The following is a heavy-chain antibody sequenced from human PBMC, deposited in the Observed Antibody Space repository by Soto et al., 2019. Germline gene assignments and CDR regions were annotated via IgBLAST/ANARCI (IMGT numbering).Heavy chain of an antibody. J-gene: IGHJ3*02. CDR2: IGSKANSYAT. V-gene: IGHV3-73*01. CDR1: GFTFSGSA. CDR3: TIPHDPTLYAFDI. Sequence: GGSLRLSCAASGFTFSGSAMHWVRQASGKGLEWVGRIGSKANSYATAYAASVKGRFTISRDDSKNTAYLQMNSLKTEDTAVYYCTIPHDPTLYAFDIWGQGTMVTVSS.